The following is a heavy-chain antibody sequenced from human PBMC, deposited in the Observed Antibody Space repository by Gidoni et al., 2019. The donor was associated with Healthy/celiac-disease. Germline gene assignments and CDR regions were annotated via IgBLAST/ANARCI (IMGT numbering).Heavy chain of an antibody. D-gene: IGHD5-12*01. V-gene: IGHV3-53*01. CDR2: IYSGGST. Sequence: EVQLVASGGGLIQPGGSLRLSCASSGFPVRSNYMRWVRQAPGKGLEWVSVIYSGGSTYYADSVKGRFTISRDNSKNTLYLQMNSLRAEDTAVYYCAREIGGYASGYAFDIWGQGTMVTVSS. CDR3: AREIGGYASGYAFDI. CDR1: GFPVRSNY. J-gene: IGHJ3*02.